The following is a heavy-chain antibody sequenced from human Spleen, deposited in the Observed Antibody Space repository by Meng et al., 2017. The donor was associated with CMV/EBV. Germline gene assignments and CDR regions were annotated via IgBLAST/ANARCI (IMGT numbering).Heavy chain of an antibody. D-gene: IGHD4-17*01. J-gene: IGHJ4*02. V-gene: IGHV3-30*04. CDR3: ARDLGGTYGDTKFDF. CDR2: ISYDGTNK. CDR1: GFTFSSLA. Sequence: GGSLRLSCAASGFTFSSLAMHWVRRAPGKGLEWVAVISYDGTNKFYTDSVKGRFTISRDNSKNTLYLQMNNLRAEDTAVYYCARDLGGTYGDTKFDFWGPGTLVTVSS.